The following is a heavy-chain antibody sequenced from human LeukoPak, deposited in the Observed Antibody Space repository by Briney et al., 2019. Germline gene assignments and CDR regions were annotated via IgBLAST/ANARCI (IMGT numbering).Heavy chain of an antibody. Sequence: GASVKVSCKASGGTFSSYAISWVRQAPGQGLEWMGRIIPIFGIANYAQKFQGRVTITADKSTSTAYTELSSLRSEDTAVYYCARAYCSGLINYWGQGTLITVSS. CDR1: GGTFSSYA. CDR3: ARAYCSGLINY. D-gene: IGHD2-15*01. CDR2: IIPIFGIA. V-gene: IGHV1-69*04. J-gene: IGHJ4*02.